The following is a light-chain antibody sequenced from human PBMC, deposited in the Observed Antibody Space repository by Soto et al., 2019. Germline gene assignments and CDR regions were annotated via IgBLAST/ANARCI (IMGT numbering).Light chain of an antibody. Sequence: EIVLTQSPATLSLFPGERATLSCRASQSVRTYLAWYQHKPGQAPRLLISNASDRATGIPARFSGSGSGTDFTLTISSLEADDVAVYYCHQRSNWPRTFGGGTKVEIK. CDR3: HQRSNWPRT. V-gene: IGKV3-11*01. CDR1: QSVRTY. J-gene: IGKJ4*01. CDR2: NAS.